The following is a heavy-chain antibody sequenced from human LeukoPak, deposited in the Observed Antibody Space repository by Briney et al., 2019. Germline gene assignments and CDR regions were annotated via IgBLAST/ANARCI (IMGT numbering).Heavy chain of an antibody. CDR3: ARGRVSSSTWYSTYYYFFYMDF. J-gene: IGHJ6*03. V-gene: IGHV4-59*01. CDR1: DDSITMYY. CDR2: VDHTGST. D-gene: IGHD4-11*01. Sequence: SETLSLTCTVSDDSITMYYWTWIRQPPGKGLEWIGYVDHTGSTKFNPSLNGRVSISRDTSNNFFSLRLRSVTAADMAVYFCARGRVSSSTWYSTYYYFFYMDFWGKGTTVTVSS.